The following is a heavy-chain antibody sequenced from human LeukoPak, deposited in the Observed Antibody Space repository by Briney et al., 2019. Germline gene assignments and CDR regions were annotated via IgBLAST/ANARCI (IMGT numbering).Heavy chain of an antibody. CDR1: GFRFSSYW. D-gene: IGHD4-17*01. CDR2: TNQDGSEK. V-gene: IGHV3-7*01. Sequence: GGSLRLPCAASGFRFSSYWMSWVRQAPGKGLEWVANTNQDGSEKHYVDSVKGRISISRDNAKNSLYLQMNSLRAEDTAVYYCVRVFRDYVEAFDIWGQGTMVTVSS. CDR3: VRVFRDYVEAFDI. J-gene: IGHJ3*02.